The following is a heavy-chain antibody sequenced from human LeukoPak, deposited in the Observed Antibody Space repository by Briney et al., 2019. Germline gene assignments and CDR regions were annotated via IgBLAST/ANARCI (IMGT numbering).Heavy chain of an antibody. CDR3: ATSVIEVYSRTRRLDY. V-gene: IGHV3-53*01. CDR2: IYSGGST. D-gene: IGHD4-11*01. J-gene: IGHJ4*02. Sequence: GGSLRLSCAVSGLTVSSNYIRWDRQAPGRGLEWVSVIYSGGSTYYADSVKGRFTISRDTSNKTVYLQMNSLRAEDTSVYYCATSVIEVYSRTRRLDYWGQGTLVTVSS. CDR1: GLTVSSNY.